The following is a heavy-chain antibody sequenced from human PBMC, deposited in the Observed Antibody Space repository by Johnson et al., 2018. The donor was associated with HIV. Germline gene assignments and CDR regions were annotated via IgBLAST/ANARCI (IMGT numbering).Heavy chain of an antibody. CDR2: ISYDGSNQ. J-gene: IGHJ3*02. CDR1: GFTFDDHA. V-gene: IGHV3-30*18. CDR3: AKPPSMGADAFDI. D-gene: IGHD3-16*01. Sequence: QVQLVESGGVVVQPGGSLTLSCAASGFTFDDHAMHWVRQAPGKGLEWVAVISYDGSNQYCAASVKGRFTISRDNSNKTVYLQMNSLGPEDTAGYYGAKPPSMGADAFDIWGQGTMVTVSS.